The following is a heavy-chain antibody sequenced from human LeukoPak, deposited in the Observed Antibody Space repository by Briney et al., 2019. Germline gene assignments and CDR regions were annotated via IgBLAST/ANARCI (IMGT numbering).Heavy chain of an antibody. CDR1: GFTVSSNY. CDR2: IYSGGST. J-gene: IGHJ3*02. CDR3: ARGGIAAAGMRSAFDI. Sequence: GGSLRLSCAASGFTVSSNYMSWVRQAPGKGLEWVSVIYSGGSTYYADSVKGRFTISRDNSKNTLYLQMNSLRAEDTAVYYCARGGIAAAGMRSAFDIWGQGTMVTVSS. V-gene: IGHV3-53*01. D-gene: IGHD6-13*01.